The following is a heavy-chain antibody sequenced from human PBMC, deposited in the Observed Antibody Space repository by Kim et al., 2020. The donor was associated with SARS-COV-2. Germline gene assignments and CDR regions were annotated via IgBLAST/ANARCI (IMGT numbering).Heavy chain of an antibody. J-gene: IGHJ4*02. Sequence: SETLSLTCTVSGGSISSSSYYWGWIRQPPGKGLEWIGSIYYSGNTYYNPSLKSRVTISVDTSKNQFSLKLSSVTAADTAVYYCARRRDYCGGDCPHFDYWGQGTLVTVSS. CDR3: ARRRDYCGGDCPHFDY. V-gene: IGHV4-39*01. D-gene: IGHD2-21*02. CDR2: IYYSGNT. CDR1: GGSISSSSYY.